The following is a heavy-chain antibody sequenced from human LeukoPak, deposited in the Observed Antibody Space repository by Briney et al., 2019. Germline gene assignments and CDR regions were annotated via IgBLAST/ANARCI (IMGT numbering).Heavy chain of an antibody. CDR3: ARRKSLAVAGPRTWYFDL. D-gene: IGHD6-19*01. CDR1: GGSISSSSYY. V-gene: IGHV4-39*01. Sequence: SETLSLTCTVSGGSISSSSYYWGWIRQPPGKGLEWIGSIYYSGSTYYNPSLKSRVTISVDTSKNQFSLKLSSVTAADTAVYYCARRKSLAVAGPRTWYFDLWGRGTLVTVSS. J-gene: IGHJ2*01. CDR2: IYYSGST.